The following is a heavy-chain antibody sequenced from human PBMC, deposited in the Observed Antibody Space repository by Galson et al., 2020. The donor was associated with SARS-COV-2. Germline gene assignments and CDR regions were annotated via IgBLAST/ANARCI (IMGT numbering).Heavy chain of an antibody. D-gene: IGHD6-19*01. CDR3: ARDGQLSSGWAFDY. V-gene: IGHV3-33*01. CDR2: IFFAGRDK. CDR1: GFTFSSHA. Sequence: GGSLRLSCAASGFTFSSHAIHWVRQAPRRGLESVAQIFFAGRDKYYGDSVKGRFTISRDSSKNTVYLQMNNLRADDTAVYYCARDGQLSSGWAFDYWGQGTLVTVSS. J-gene: IGHJ4*02.